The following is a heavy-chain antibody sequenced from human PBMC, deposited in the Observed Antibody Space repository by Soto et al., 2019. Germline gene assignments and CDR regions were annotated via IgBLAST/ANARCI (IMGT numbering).Heavy chain of an antibody. J-gene: IGHJ4*02. CDR3: ARGEGSGWYFRSGY. D-gene: IGHD6-19*01. V-gene: IGHV4-30-2*01. CDR2: IYHSGST. Sequence: QLQLQESGSGLVKPSQTLSLTCAVSGDSISSGGYSWSWIRQPPGKGLEWIGYIYHSGSTYYNPSLKSRVTISVDRSKNQFSLKLSSVTAADTAVYYCARGEGSGWYFRSGYWGQGTLVTVSS. CDR1: GDSISSGGYS.